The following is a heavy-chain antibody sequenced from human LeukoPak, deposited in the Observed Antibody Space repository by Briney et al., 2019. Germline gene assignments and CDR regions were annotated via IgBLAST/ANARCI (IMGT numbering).Heavy chain of an antibody. Sequence: SETLSLTCTVSGGSISSYYWSWIRQPAGKGLEWIGRIYTSGSTTYNPSLTSRVTMSVDTSKNQFSLKLSSVTAADTAVYYCARDGENSYVLEYTGYYYYGMDVWGQGTTVTVSS. CDR2: IYTSGST. J-gene: IGHJ6*02. D-gene: IGHD5-18*01. CDR3: ARDGENSYVLEYTGYYYYGMDV. V-gene: IGHV4-4*07. CDR1: GGSISSYY.